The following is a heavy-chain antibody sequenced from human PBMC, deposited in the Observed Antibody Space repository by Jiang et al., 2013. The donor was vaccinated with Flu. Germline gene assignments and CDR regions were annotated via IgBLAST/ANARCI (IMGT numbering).Heavy chain of an antibody. CDR2: FYPGDSEF. D-gene: IGHD3-3*01. CDR1: GFSFTSYW. CDR3: ARLQGRLDDFWSGYPDY. V-gene: IGHV5-51*01. Sequence: GAEVKKPGESLKISCKGSGFSFTSYWIAWVRQTPGKGLEWMGIFYPGDSEFRYSPSFQGQVTISADKSITTAYLQWNSLKASDSAIYYCARLQGRLDDFWSGYPDYWGQGTLVTVSS. J-gene: IGHJ4*02.